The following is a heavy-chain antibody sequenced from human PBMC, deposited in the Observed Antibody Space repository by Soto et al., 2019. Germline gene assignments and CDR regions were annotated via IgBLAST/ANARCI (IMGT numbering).Heavy chain of an antibody. CDR3: ARNCRRFLAPSAGGTCVFDI. V-gene: IGHV4-59*11. Sequence: SETLSLTCTVSGGSISSHYWSWIRQPPGKGLEWIGYIYYSGSTNYNPSLKSRVTISVDTSKNQFSLKLSSVTAADTAVYYCARNCRRFLAPSAGGTCVFDICGQGTMVTVSS. CDR2: IYYSGST. CDR1: GGSISSHY. D-gene: IGHD2-15*01. J-gene: IGHJ3*02.